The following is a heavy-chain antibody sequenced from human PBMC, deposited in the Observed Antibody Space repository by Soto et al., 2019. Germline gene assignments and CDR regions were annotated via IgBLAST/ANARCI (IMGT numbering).Heavy chain of an antibody. Sequence: QVQLVESGGGEVQPGTSLRLSCIASGFIFSNNGMHWVRQAPGKGLEWVALVSHDGRKTFYADSVKGRLTIYRDNSKNTVYLHMNKLRPEDTAVYRCARDLRQGASGATVYGMDVWGQGTTVTVSS. V-gene: IGHV3-30*03. D-gene: IGHD7-27*01. CDR1: GFIFSNNG. CDR3: ARDLRQGASGATVYGMDV. J-gene: IGHJ6*02. CDR2: VSHDGRKT.